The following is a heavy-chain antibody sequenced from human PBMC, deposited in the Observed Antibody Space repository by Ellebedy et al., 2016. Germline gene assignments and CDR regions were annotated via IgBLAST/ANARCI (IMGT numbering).Heavy chain of an antibody. J-gene: IGHJ4*02. CDR2: SSGSGAIT. Sequence: GESLKISXVGSGFTFSDHYMSWIRQAPGKGLEWISFSSGSGAITRYADSVKGRFSISRDNAKNSLYLEMNSLRVEDTAVYFCAKGFGDWGQGTLVFVAS. CDR1: GFTFSDHY. CDR3: AKGFGD. D-gene: IGHD3-10*01. V-gene: IGHV3-11*03.